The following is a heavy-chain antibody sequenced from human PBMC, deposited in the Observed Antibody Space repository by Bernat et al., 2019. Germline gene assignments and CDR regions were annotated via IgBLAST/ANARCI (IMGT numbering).Heavy chain of an antibody. V-gene: IGHV3-64D*08. CDR2: IGPDGVGT. Sequence: EVHVVESGGGLVQPGGSLRLSCSASRFSFSGFSMPWVRQAPGKGLEYVSAIGPDGVGTWYADSVKGRFTISRDNSKNTLYLQMTSLRPEDTALYYCVNDLHAVVFNWGQGAQVTVSS. CDR3: VNDLHAVVFN. D-gene: IGHD2-21*01. J-gene: IGHJ4*02. CDR1: RFSFSGFS.